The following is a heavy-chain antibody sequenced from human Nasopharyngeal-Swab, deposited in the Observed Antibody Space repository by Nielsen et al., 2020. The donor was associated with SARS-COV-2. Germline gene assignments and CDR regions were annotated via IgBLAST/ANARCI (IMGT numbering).Heavy chain of an antibody. Sequence: GESLKISCPASGFTFGDYAMSWFRQAPGKGLEWVGFIRSKAYGGTTEYAASVKGRFTISRDDSKSIAYLQMNSLKTEDTAVYYCTRDLEQRYCSGGSCYKGGFGYWGQGTLVTVSS. CDR2: IRSKAYGGTT. D-gene: IGHD2-15*01. CDR1: GFTFGDYA. CDR3: TRDLEQRYCSGGSCYKGGFGY. V-gene: IGHV3-49*03. J-gene: IGHJ4*02.